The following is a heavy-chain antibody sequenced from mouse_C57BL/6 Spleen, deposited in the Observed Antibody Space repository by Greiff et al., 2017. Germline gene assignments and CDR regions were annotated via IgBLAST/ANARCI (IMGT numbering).Heavy chain of an antibody. Sequence: QVQLKQSGAELVRPGASVKLSCKASGYTFTDYYINWVKQRPGQGLEWIARIYPGSGNTYYNEKVKGKATLTAEKSSSTAYMQLSSLTSEDSAVYFCARGGDSYYFDYWGQGTTLTVSS. J-gene: IGHJ2*01. CDR1: GYTFTDYY. CDR3: ARGGDSYYFDY. CDR2: IYPGSGNT. D-gene: IGHD2-13*01. V-gene: IGHV1-76*01.